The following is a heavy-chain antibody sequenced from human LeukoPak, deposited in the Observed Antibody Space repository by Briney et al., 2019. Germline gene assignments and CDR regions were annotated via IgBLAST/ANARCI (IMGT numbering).Heavy chain of an antibody. CDR1: GGSISSYY. CDR3: VRRGYHDFWSGLTHYYYYYMDV. Sequence: PSETLSLTCTVSGGSISSYYWSWIRQIPGKGLENIAFIYYSGSTKYKSSLESRLTISLDTSKNQISLKLSSVTAADTAVYYCVRRGYHDFWSGLTHYYYYYMDVWGKGTTVTVSS. D-gene: IGHD3-3*01. CDR2: IYYSGST. V-gene: IGHV4-59*08. J-gene: IGHJ6*03.